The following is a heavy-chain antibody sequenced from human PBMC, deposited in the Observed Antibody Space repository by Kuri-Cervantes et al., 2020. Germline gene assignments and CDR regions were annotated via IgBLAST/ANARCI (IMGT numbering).Heavy chain of an antibody. Sequence: GGSLRLSCAASGFTFSSYGTHWVRQAPGKGLEWVAVIWYDGSNKYYADSVKGRFTISRDNSKNTLYLQMNSLRAEDTAVYYCAKGDIPGDNWGQGTLVTVSS. CDR3: AKGDIPGDN. D-gene: IGHD2-15*01. J-gene: IGHJ4*02. CDR2: IWYDGSNK. V-gene: IGHV3-33*06. CDR1: GFTFSSYG.